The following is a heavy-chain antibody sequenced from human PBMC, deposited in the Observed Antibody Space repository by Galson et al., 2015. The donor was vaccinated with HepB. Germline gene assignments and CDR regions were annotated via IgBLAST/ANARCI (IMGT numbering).Heavy chain of an antibody. D-gene: IGHD3-10*01. CDR2: FDPEDGET. CDR1: GYTLTELS. Sequence: SVKVSCKVSGYTLTELSMHWVRQAPGKGLEWMGGFDPEDGETNYAQKFQGRVTMTEDTSTDTAYMELSGLRSEDTAVYYCATDLLGKVTMVRGVYDYWGQGTLVTVSS. J-gene: IGHJ4*02. V-gene: IGHV1-24*01. CDR3: ATDLLGKVTMVRGVYDY.